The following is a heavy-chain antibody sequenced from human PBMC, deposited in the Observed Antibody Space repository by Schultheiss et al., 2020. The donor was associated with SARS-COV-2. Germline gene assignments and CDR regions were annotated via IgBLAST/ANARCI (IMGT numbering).Heavy chain of an antibody. D-gene: IGHD3-10*01. Sequence: SETLSLTCAVSGYSISSGYYWGWIRQPPGKGLEWIGSIYHSGSTYYNPSLKSRVTISVDTSKNQFSLKMSSVTAADTAVYYCARHGVGLDFDYWGQGTLVTVSS. CDR2: IYHSGST. CDR1: GYSISSGYY. V-gene: IGHV4-38-2*01. J-gene: IGHJ4*02. CDR3: ARHGVGLDFDY.